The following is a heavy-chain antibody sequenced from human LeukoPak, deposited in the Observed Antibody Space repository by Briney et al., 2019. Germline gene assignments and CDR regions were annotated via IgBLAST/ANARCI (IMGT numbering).Heavy chain of an antibody. J-gene: IGHJ3*02. D-gene: IGHD6-19*01. CDR3: ARGAVAGTASKGGAFDI. Sequence: ASVKVSCKASGYTFTSYGIRWVRQAPGQGLEWMGWISAYNGNTNYAQKLQGRVTMTTDTSTSTAYMELRSLRSDDTAVYYCARGAVAGTASKGGAFDIWGQGTMVTVSS. V-gene: IGHV1-18*01. CDR1: GYTFTSYG. CDR2: ISAYNGNT.